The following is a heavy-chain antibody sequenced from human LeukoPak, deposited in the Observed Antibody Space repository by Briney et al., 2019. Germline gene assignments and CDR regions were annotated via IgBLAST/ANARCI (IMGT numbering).Heavy chain of an antibody. D-gene: IGHD1-26*01. CDR2: ITSSSSYI. CDR1: GFTFSTYT. V-gene: IGHV3-21*01. J-gene: IGHJ6*03. CDR3: ARDPYSGDYGPYYYYYMDV. Sequence: PGRSLRLSCAASGFTFSTYTMNWVRQAPGKGLEWVSSITSSSSYIYYADSVKGRYTISRDNAKNSLYLQMNSLRAEDTAVYYCARDPYSGDYGPYYYYYMDVWGKGTTVTISS.